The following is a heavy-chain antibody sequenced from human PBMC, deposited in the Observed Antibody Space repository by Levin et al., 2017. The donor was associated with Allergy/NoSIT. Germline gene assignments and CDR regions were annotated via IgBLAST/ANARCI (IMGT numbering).Heavy chain of an antibody. J-gene: IGHJ4*02. CDR2: IYYTGTT. CDR3: VSSRHYALDY. Sequence: PSETLSLTCTVSGDSVNSANYYWSWIRQPPGKGLEWIGLIYYTGTTNFNPSLKSRVTISTDTSKNQFSLKLTSVTAADTAVYYCVSSRHYALDYWGQGTLVTVSS. CDR1: GDSVNSANYY. V-gene: IGHV4-61*01. D-gene: IGHD3-16*01.